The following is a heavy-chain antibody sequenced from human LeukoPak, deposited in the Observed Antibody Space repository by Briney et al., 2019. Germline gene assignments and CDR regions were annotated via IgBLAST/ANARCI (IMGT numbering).Heavy chain of an antibody. CDR2: IYYSGST. CDR3: ARVAAFRAFDI. V-gene: IGHV4-39*01. J-gene: IGHJ3*02. CDR1: GGSISSSSYY. D-gene: IGHD3-3*02. Sequence: PSETLPLTCTVSGGSISSSSYYWGWIRQPPGKGPEWIGSIYYSGSTYYNPSLKSRVTISVDTSKNQFSLKLSSVTAADTAVYYCARVAAFRAFDIWGQGTMVTVSS.